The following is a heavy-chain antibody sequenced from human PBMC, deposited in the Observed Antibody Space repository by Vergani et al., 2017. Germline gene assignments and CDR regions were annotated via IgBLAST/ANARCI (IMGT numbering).Heavy chain of an antibody. Sequence: QVQLVQSGAEVKKPGSSVKVSCKASGGTFSSYAISWVRQAPGQGLEWMGGIIPIFGTANYAQKFQGRVTITADESTSTAYMELSSLRAEDTAVYYCARDLMVTMVRGVIITGEDGMDVWGQGTTVTVSS. CDR3: ARDLMVTMVRGVIITGEDGMDV. CDR1: GGTFSSYA. V-gene: IGHV1-69*01. D-gene: IGHD3-10*01. CDR2: IIPIFGTA. J-gene: IGHJ6*02.